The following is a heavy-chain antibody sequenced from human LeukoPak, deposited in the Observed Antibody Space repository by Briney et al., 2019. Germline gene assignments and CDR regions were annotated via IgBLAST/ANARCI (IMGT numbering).Heavy chain of an antibody. V-gene: IGHV3-7*01. J-gene: IGHJ4*02. D-gene: IGHD3-3*01. CDR1: GFTFSSYW. Sequence: GGSLRLSCAASGFTFSSYWMSWVRQAPGKGLEWVANIKQDGSEKYYVDSVKGRFTISRDNAKNSLYLQMNSLRAEDTAVYYCARGPVYDFWSGIWVGDLYYFDYWGQGTLVTVSS. CDR3: ARGPVYDFWSGIWVGDLYYFDY. CDR2: IKQDGSEK.